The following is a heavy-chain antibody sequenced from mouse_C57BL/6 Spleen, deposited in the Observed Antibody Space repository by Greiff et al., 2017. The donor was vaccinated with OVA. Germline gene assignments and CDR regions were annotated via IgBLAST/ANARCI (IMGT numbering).Heavy chain of an antibody. Sequence: QVQLLQSGAELVRPGASVKLSCKASGYTFTDYYINWVKQRPGQGLEWIARIYPGSGNTYYNEKFKGKATLTAEKSSSTAYMQLSSLTSVDSAVYLGARGYDGDPSYFDYWGQGTTLTVSS. CDR3: ARGYDGDPSYFDY. D-gene: IGHD2-3*01. V-gene: IGHV1-76*01. CDR2: IYPGSGNT. CDR1: GYTFTDYY. J-gene: IGHJ2*01.